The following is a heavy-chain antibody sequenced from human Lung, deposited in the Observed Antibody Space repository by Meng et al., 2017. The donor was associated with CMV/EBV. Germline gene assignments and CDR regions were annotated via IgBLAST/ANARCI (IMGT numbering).Heavy chain of an antibody. D-gene: IGHD6-13*01. Sequence: ASVKVSCKTSGYKFTDYYLHWVRQAPGQGLEWMGWLNPESGGTNSAQKFKGRVTMTRDTSITEAYMELSRLTSDDTAVYFCARGADSSSWYSPYDSWGQGTXVTVSS. CDR2: LNPESGGT. J-gene: IGHJ4*02. V-gene: IGHV1-2*02. CDR1: GYKFTDYY. CDR3: ARGADSSSWYSPYDS.